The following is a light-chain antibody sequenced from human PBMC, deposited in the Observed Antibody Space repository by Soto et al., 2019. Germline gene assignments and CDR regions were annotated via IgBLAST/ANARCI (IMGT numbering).Light chain of an antibody. J-gene: IGKJ5*01. Sequence: VMTQSPTTLSVSPGERATLSCRASQSVSSNLAWYQQKPGQAPRLLIYGSSTRATGIPDRFRGSGSGTEYTLTVSSLQSEDFAVYYCQQYNSYPPTFGQGTRLEI. CDR1: QSVSSN. V-gene: IGKV3-15*01. CDR2: GSS. CDR3: QQYNSYPPT.